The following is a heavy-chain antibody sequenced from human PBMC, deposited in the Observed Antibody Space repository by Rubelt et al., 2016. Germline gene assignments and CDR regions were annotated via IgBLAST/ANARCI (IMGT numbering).Heavy chain of an antibody. V-gene: IGHV1-8*01. J-gene: IGHJ4*02. CDR2: MNPNSGNT. CDR3: ATGSGSFGY. D-gene: IGHD1-26*01. Sequence: MGWMNPNSGNTGYAQKFQGRVTMTEDTSTDTAYMELSSLRSEDTAVYYCATGSGSFGYWGQGTLVTVSS.